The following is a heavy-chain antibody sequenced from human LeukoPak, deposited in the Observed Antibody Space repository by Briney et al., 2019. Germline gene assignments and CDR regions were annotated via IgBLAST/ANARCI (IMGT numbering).Heavy chain of an antibody. CDR1: GFTVSSNY. V-gene: IGHV3-53*01. CDR3: AMGRRGPTRYGMDV. D-gene: IGHD1-1*01. CDR2: IYSGGST. Sequence: GASLTLSCAPSGFTVSSNYVSSVRHAPGEGRVWVSVIYSGGSTYYADSVKGRFTISRDNSKNTLYLQMNSLRAEDTAVYYCAMGRRGPTRYGMDVWGQGTTVTVSS. J-gene: IGHJ6*02.